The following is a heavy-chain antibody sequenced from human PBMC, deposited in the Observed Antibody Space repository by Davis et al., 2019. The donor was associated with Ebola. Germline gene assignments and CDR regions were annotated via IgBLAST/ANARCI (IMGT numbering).Heavy chain of an antibody. J-gene: IGHJ4*02. D-gene: IGHD2-15*01. CDR1: GYTFTGYY. Sequence: AASVKVSCKASGYTFTGYYMHWVRQAPGQGLEWMGWINAGNGNTKYSQKFQGRVTITRDTSASTAYMELSSLRSEDTAVYYCARGYCSGGSCLFDYWGQGTLVTVSS. CDR2: INAGNGNT. CDR3: ARGYCSGGSCLFDY. V-gene: IGHV1-3*01.